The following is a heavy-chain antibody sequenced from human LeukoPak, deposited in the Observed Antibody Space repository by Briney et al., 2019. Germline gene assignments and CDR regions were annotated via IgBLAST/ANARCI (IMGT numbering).Heavy chain of an antibody. V-gene: IGHV3-15*07. J-gene: IGHJ4*02. CDR1: SFVFNNAF. CDR3: TTGLHYYFDY. Sequence: PGGSLGLSCVAPSFVFNNAFMNWVRQGPGKGLEWVGRIKTKTDGGTTDFAAPVKGRFTISRDDSKNTFFLHMNSLKIEDTAVYYCTTGLHYYFDYWSQGTPVTVSS. D-gene: IGHD4-11*01. CDR2: IKTKTDGGTT.